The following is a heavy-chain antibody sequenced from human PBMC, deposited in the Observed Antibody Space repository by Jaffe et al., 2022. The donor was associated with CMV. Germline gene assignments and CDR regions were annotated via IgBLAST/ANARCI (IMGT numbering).Heavy chain of an antibody. V-gene: IGHV1-69*09. CDR1: GGTFSSYA. CDR3: AGALVAVAGTEANRWYY. D-gene: IGHD6-19*01. CDR2: IIPILGIA. J-gene: IGHJ4*02. Sequence: QVQLVQSGAEVKKPGSSVKVSCKASGGTFSSYAISWVRQAPGQGLEWMGRIIPILGIANYAQKFQGRVTITADKSTSTAYMELSSLRSEDTAVYYCAGALVAVAGTEANRWYYWGQGTLVTVSS.